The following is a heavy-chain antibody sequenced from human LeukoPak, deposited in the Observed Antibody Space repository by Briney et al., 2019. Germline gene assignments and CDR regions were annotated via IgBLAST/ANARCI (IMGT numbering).Heavy chain of an antibody. D-gene: IGHD3-22*01. CDR3: ARLCDSSGYYWEY. CDR1: GYIFTSYW. CDR2: IYPGDSDT. Sequence: GASLQISCKGSGYIFTSYWIGWVRQLAGKGLEWMGIIYPGDSDTRYSPSFQGQVTISADKSISTAYLQWSSLKASDTAMYYCARLCDSSGYYWEYWGQGTLVTVSS. V-gene: IGHV5-51*01. J-gene: IGHJ4*02.